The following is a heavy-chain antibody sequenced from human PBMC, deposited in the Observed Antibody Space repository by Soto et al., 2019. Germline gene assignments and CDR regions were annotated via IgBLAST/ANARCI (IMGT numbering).Heavy chain of an antibody. CDR3: AKGPDCSGGSCYYNWFDP. CDR1: GFTFSSYA. Sequence: GGSLRLSCAASGFTFSSYAMSWVRQSPGKGLEWVSAISGSGGSTYYADSVKGRFTISRDNSKNTLYLQMNSLRAEDTAVYYCAKGPDCSGGSCYYNWFDPWGQGTLVTVSS. CDR2: ISGSGGST. V-gene: IGHV3-23*01. J-gene: IGHJ5*02. D-gene: IGHD2-15*01.